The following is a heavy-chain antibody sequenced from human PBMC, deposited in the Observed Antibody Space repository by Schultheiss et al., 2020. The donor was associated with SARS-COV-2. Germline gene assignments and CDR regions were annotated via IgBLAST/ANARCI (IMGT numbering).Heavy chain of an antibody. J-gene: IGHJ6*02. D-gene: IGHD2-15*01. CDR3: ATATPQDYNGMGV. Sequence: GGSLRLSCAASGFTFDDYAMHWVRQPPGKTLQWVSLISWDGSSMYYADSVKGRFTISRDNNKNFMYLQMNNLTTEDTALYYCATATPQDYNGMGVWGPGTTVTVSS. V-gene: IGHV3-43*01. CDR2: ISWDGSSM. CDR1: GFTFDDYA.